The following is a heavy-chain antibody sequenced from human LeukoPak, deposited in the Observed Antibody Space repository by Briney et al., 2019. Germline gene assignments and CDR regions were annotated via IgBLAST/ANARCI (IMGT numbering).Heavy chain of an antibody. CDR2: ISSSGSTI. CDR1: GFTFSDYY. D-gene: IGHD3-10*01. CDR3: ARERYYGSGSYYRNYYYYYKDV. Sequence: GGSLRLSYAASGFTFSDYYMSWIRQAPGKGLEWVSYISSSGSTIYYADSVKGRFTISRDNAKNSLYLQMDSLRAEDKAVYYCARERYYGSGSYYRNYYYYYKDVWGKGTTVTISS. J-gene: IGHJ6*03. V-gene: IGHV3-11*01.